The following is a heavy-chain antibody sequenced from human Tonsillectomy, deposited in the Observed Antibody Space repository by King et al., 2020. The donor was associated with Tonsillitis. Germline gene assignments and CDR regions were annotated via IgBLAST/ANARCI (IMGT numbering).Heavy chain of an antibody. CDR1: GFTFSSYA. CDR2: ISGSGGST. J-gene: IGHJ4*02. CDR3: AKGDSSGWSFFDY. V-gene: IGHV3-23*04. Sequence: VQLVESGGGLVQPGGSLRLSWAASGFTFSSYAMSWVRQAPGKGLEWVSAISGSGGSTYYADSVKVRFTISRDNSKNTLYLQMNSLRAEDTAVYYCAKGDSSGWSFFDYWGQGTLVTVSS. D-gene: IGHD6-19*01.